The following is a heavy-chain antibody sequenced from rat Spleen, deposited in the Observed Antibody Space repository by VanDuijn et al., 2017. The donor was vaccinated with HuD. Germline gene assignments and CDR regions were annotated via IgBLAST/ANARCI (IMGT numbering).Heavy chain of an antibody. J-gene: IGHJ4*01. V-gene: IGHV5S13*01. D-gene: IGHD1-2*01. CDR2: ITNSGGST. CDR1: GFTFSNYG. Sequence: EVQLVESGGGLVQPGRSLKLSCAASGFTFSNYGMAWVRQAPTKGLEWVASITNSGGSTYYRDSVKGRFTISRDNAKSTLYLQMDSLRSEDTATYYCARHEDYSSSMDAWGQGASVTVSS. CDR3: ARHEDYSSSMDA.